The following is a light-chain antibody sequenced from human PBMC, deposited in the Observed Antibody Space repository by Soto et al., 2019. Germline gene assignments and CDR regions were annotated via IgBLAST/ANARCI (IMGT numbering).Light chain of an antibody. CDR1: QTVFHSSYNKDF. CDR2: WAS. CDR3: QQYYSSLT. Sequence: DIVMTQSPVSLSVSLGERATINCKYSQTVFHSSYNKDFLAWYQQKPGQPPKLLFYWASTRESGVPARFSGGGSGTDFSLTISSLQAEDVAVYYCQQYYSSLTFGQGTKLEIK. J-gene: IGKJ2*01. V-gene: IGKV4-1*01.